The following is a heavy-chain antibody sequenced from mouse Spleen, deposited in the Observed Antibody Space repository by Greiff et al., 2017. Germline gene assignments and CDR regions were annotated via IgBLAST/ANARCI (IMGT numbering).Heavy chain of an antibody. CDR1: GFTFSSYA. D-gene: IGHD3-2*01. CDR3: ARQDSSGYVWFAY. J-gene: IGHJ3*01. Sequence: EVHLVESGGGLVKLGGSLKLSCAASGFTFSSYAMSWVRQTPEKRLEWVATISSGGGNTYYPDSVKGRFTISRDNAKNTLYLQMSSLKSEDTAMYYCARQDSSGYVWFAYWGQGTLVTVSA. CDR2: ISSGGGNT. V-gene: IGHV5-9-3*01.